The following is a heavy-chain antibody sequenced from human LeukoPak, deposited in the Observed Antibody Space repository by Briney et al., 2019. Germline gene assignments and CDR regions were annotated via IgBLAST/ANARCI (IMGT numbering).Heavy chain of an antibody. J-gene: IGHJ4*02. CDR3: ARAYCTNGVCYEGYFDY. Sequence: GASVKVSRKASGGTFSSYAISWVRQAPGQGLEWMGGIIPIFGTANYAQEFQGRVTITADESTSTAYMELSSLRSEDTAVYYCARAYCTNGVCYEGYFDYWGQGTLVTVSS. CDR1: GGTFSSYA. V-gene: IGHV1-69*13. D-gene: IGHD2-8*01. CDR2: IIPIFGTA.